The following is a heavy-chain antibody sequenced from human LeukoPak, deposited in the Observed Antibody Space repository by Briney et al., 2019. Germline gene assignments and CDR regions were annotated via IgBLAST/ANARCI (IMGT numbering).Heavy chain of an antibody. Sequence: GRSLRLSCAASGFTFSSYGMHWVRQAPGKGLEWVAVISYDGSNKYYADSVKGRFTISRDNSKNTLYLQMNSLRAEDTAVYYCAKESYYDSSGYQYYFDYWGQGTLVTVSS. CDR3: AKESYYDSSGYQYYFDY. CDR1: GFTFSSYG. CDR2: ISYDGSNK. J-gene: IGHJ4*02. V-gene: IGHV3-30*18. D-gene: IGHD3-22*01.